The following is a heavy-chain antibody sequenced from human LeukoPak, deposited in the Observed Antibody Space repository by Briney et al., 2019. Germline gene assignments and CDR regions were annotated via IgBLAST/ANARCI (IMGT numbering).Heavy chain of an antibody. J-gene: IGHJ2*01. CDR2: IKQDGSEK. CDR3: ARGSGSYYTWYFDL. Sequence: GGSLRLSCAASGFTFSSYWMSWVRQAPGKGLEWVANIKQDGSEKYYVDSVKGRFTISRDNAKNSLYLQMNSLRAEDTAVYYCARGSGSYYTWYFDLWGRGTLVTVSS. CDR1: GFTFSSYW. V-gene: IGHV3-7*04. D-gene: IGHD3-10*01.